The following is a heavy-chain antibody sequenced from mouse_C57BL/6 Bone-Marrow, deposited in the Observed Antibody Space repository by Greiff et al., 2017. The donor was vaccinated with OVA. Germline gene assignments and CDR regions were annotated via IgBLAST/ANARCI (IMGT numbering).Heavy chain of an antibody. D-gene: IGHD2-1*01. CDR3: ARDALDGNWYFDV. CDR2: SRNKANDYTT. J-gene: IGHJ1*03. CDR1: GFTFSDFY. V-gene: IGHV7-1*01. Sequence: EVKVVESGGGLVQSGRSLRLSCATSGFTFSDFYMEWVRQAPGKGLEWIAASRNKANDYTTEYSASVKGRFIVSRDTSQSILYLQMKALRAEDTDIDYCARDALDGNWYFDVWGTGTTVTVSS.